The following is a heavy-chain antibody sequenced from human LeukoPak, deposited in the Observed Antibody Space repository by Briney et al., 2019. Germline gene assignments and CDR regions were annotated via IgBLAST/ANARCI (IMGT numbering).Heavy chain of an antibody. CDR1: GFTFDNYG. CDR2: INWNSGST. J-gene: IGHJ3*02. V-gene: IGHV3-20*04. Sequence: PGGSLRLSCAASGFTFDNYGMSWVRQAPGKGLEWVSGINWNSGSTGYADSVKGRFTISRDNAKNSLYLQMNSLRAEDTALYYCARIDTYYYDSSGYYSAFDIWGQGTIVTVSS. D-gene: IGHD3-22*01. CDR3: ARIDTYYYDSSGYYSAFDI.